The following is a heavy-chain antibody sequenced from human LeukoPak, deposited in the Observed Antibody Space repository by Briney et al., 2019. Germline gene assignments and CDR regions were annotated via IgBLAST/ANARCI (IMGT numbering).Heavy chain of an antibody. D-gene: IGHD2-8*01. V-gene: IGHV3-33*01. CDR3: AREDRLIRPKKYYNHGMDV. Sequence: GRALRLSCAASGFTFSSYGMHWVRQAPGKGLEWVAYIWYDGSNKYYADSVKGRFTISRDNSKSTLDLQMNSLRVEDTAIYYCAREDRLIRPKKYYNHGMDVWGQGTTVTVSS. CDR1: GFTFSSYG. J-gene: IGHJ6*02. CDR2: IWYDGSNK.